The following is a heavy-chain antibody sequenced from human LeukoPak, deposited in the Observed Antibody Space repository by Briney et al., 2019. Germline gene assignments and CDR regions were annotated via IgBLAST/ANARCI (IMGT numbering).Heavy chain of an antibody. CDR3: AKLEGYCSSTSCPWGFDY. J-gene: IGHJ4*02. Sequence: GGSLRLSCAASGFTFSSYAMSWVRQAPGKGLELVSAISGSGGSTYYADSVKGRFTISRDNSKNTLYLQMNSLRAEDTAVYYCAKLEGYCSSTSCPWGFDYWGQGTLVTVSP. V-gene: IGHV3-23*01. CDR2: ISGSGGST. CDR1: GFTFSSYA. D-gene: IGHD2-2*01.